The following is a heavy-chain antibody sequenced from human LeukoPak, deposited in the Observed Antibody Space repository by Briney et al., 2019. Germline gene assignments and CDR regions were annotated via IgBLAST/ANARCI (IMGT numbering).Heavy chain of an antibody. CDR3: ASLGYCSSTSCFGGGHWFDP. CDR2: IYHSGST. CDR1: GYSISSGYY. J-gene: IGHJ5*02. D-gene: IGHD2-2*01. V-gene: IGHV4-38-2*02. Sequence: PSETLSLTCTVSGYSISSGYYWGWIRQPPGKGLEWIGSIYHSGSTYYNPSLKSRVTISVDTSKNQFSLKLSSVTAADTAVYYCASLGYCSSTSCFGGGHWFDPWGQGTLVTVSS.